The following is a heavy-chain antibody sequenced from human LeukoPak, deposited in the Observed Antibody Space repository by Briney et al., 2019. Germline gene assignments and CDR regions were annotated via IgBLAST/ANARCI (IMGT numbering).Heavy chain of an antibody. CDR1: GGSISSGGYS. V-gene: IGHV4-30-2*01. D-gene: IGHD4-17*01. J-gene: IGHJ6*02. CDR2: IYHSGST. Sequence: SQTLSLTCAVSGGSISSGGYSWSWIRQPPGKGLEWIGYIYHSGSTYYNPSLKSRVTISVDRSKNQFSLKLSSVTAADTAVYYCARKVQVTTNYGMDVWGQGTTVTVSS. CDR3: ARKVQVTTNYGMDV.